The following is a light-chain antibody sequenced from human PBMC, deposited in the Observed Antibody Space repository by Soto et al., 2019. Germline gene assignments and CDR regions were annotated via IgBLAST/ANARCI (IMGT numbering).Light chain of an antibody. CDR3: QQYFYWPFT. J-gene: IGKJ3*01. CDR1: QSITSS. V-gene: IGKV3-15*01. CDR2: GAS. Sequence: EIVMTQSPATLSVSPGERAALSCRASQSITSSVAWYQQKPGQAPRLLIYGASSRATDIPARFSGSGSGTEFTLTIHSLQSKDFAVYYCQQYFYWPFTFGPGTKVDVK.